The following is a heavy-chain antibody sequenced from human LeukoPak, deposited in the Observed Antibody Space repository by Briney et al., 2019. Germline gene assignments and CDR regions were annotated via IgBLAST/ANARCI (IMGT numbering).Heavy chain of an antibody. J-gene: IGHJ5*02. Sequence: GGSLRLSCAASGFTFSTYGMSWVRQAPGKGLEWVSAISGTAGRTKYADSVKGRFTISRDNSKNTLYLQMNSLRAEDTAVYYCARARTRSSSWGGPWFDPWGQGTLVTVSS. V-gene: IGHV3-23*01. CDR1: GFTFSTYG. CDR3: ARARTRSSSWGGPWFDP. D-gene: IGHD6-13*01. CDR2: ISGTAGRT.